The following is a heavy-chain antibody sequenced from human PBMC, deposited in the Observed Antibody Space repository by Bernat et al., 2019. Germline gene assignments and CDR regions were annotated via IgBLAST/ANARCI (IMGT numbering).Heavy chain of an antibody. D-gene: IGHD2-21*02. CDR1: GGSFSGYY. CDR3: AGGKGVVTAI. CDR2: INHSGST. Sequence: QVQLQQWGAGLLKPSETLSLTCAVYGGSFSGYYWTWIRQPPGKGLEWIGEINHSGSTNYNPSLKSRVTISVDTSKNQFSLKLSSVTAADPVVYYWAGGKGVVTAIWGQGTLVTVSS. V-gene: IGHV4-34*01. J-gene: IGHJ4*02.